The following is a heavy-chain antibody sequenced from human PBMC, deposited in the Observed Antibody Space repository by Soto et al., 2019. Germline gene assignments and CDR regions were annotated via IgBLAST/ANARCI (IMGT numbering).Heavy chain of an antibody. D-gene: IGHD6-6*01. CDR2: ISYDGSNK. CDR1: GFTFSSYG. CDR3: AMTEYSSSSVLGDY. J-gene: IGHJ4*02. Sequence: QVQLVESGGGVVQPGRSLRLSCAASGFTFSSYGMHWDRQAPGKGLEWVAVISYDGSNKYYADSVKGRFTISRDNSKNTLYLQMNSLRAEDTAVYYCAMTEYSSSSVLGDYWGQGTLVTVSS. V-gene: IGHV3-30*03.